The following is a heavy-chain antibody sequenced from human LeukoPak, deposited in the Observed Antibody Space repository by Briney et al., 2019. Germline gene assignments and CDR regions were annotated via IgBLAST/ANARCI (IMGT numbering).Heavy chain of an antibody. Sequence: GGSLRLSCAASGFTFSSYAMSWVRQAPGKGLEWVSAISGSGGSTYYADSVKGRFTISRDNSKNTLYLQMNSLRAEDTAVYYCAKDLACLRNKYGMDVWGQGTTVTVSS. J-gene: IGHJ6*02. CDR2: ISGSGGST. V-gene: IGHV3-23*01. CDR1: GFTFSSYA. CDR3: AKDLACLRNKYGMDV. D-gene: IGHD5/OR15-5a*01.